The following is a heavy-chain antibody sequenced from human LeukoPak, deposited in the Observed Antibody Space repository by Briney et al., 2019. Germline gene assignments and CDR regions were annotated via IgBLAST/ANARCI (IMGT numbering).Heavy chain of an antibody. CDR1: GGSFSGYY. D-gene: IGHD3-10*01. J-gene: IGHJ6*03. CDR3: ARQVTYYYGSGSPKAPYYYYMDV. CDR2: INHSGST. Sequence: SETLSLTCAVYGGSFSGYYWSWIRQPPGKGLEWIGEINHSGSTNYNPSLKSRVTISVDTSKNQFSLKLSSVTAADTAVYYCARQVTYYYGSGSPKAPYYYYMDVWGKGTTVTISS. V-gene: IGHV4-34*01.